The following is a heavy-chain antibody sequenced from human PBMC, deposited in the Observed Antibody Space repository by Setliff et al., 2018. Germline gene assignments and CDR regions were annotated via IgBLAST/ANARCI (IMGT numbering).Heavy chain of an antibody. CDR2: IRSKTSGFAT. V-gene: IGHV3-73*01. J-gene: IGHJ6*03. CDR1: GFTFSGSA. Sequence: GGSLRLSCAASGFTFSGSAMHWVRQASGKGLEWVGRIRSKTSGFATAYSASVKGRFTISRDDSESIAYLQMNSLKTEDTAVYYCIRLSSSAYYYMDTWGKGTTVTVSS. D-gene: IGHD6-19*01. CDR3: IRLSSSAYYYMDT.